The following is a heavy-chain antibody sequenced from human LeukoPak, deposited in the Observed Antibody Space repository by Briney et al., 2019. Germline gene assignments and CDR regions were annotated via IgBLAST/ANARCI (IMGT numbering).Heavy chain of an antibody. CDR3: AKADYDFWSGYYPLDY. V-gene: IGHV3-23*01. Sequence: GGSLRLSCAASGFTFSSYAMSWVRQAPGKGLEWVSAISGSGGSTYYADSVKGRFTISRDNSKNTLYLQMNSLRAEDTAVYYCAKADYDFWSGYYPLDYWGQGTLVTVSS. CDR2: ISGSGGST. J-gene: IGHJ4*02. CDR1: GFTFSSYA. D-gene: IGHD3-3*01.